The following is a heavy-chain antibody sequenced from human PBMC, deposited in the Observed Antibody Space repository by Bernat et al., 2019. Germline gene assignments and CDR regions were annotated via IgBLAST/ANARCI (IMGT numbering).Heavy chain of an antibody. CDR3: TRHGTSTYYYYYGMDV. CDR1: GFTFSGSA. V-gene: IGHV3-73*01. D-gene: IGHD1-26*01. J-gene: IGHJ6*02. CDR2: IRSKANSYAT. Sequence: EVQLVESGGGLVQPGGSLKLSCAASGFTFSGSAMHWVRPASGKGLEWVGRIRSKANSYATAYAASVKGRFTISRDDSKNTAYLQMNSLKTEDTAVYYCTRHGTSTYYYYYGMDVWGQGTTVTVSS.